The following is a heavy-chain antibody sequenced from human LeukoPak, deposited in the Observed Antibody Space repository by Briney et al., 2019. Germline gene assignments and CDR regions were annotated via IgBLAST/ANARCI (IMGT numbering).Heavy chain of an antibody. CDR1: GFTFSSYE. CDR3: GAGWYFFDY. D-gene: IGHD6-19*01. Sequence: GGSLRLSCATSGFTFSSYEMNWVRQAPGKGLEWVAVISYDGNKKYHADSVKGRFTISRDNSKNTLYLQMNSLGAEDTAVYYCGAGWYFFDYWGQGTLVTVSS. V-gene: IGHV3-30*03. J-gene: IGHJ4*02. CDR2: ISYDGNKK.